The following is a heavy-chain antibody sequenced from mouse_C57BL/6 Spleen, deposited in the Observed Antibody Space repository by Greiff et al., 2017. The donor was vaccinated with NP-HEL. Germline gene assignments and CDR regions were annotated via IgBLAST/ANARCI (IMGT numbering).Heavy chain of an antibody. J-gene: IGHJ4*01. V-gene: IGHV10-3*01. Sequence: EVKLVESGGGLVQPKGSLKLSCAASGFTFNTYAMHWVRQAPGTGLEWVARISSKSSNYATYYADSVKDRFTISRDDSQSMLYLQMNNLKTEDTAMYYCVRRGDYWGQGTSVTVSS. CDR1: GFTFNTYA. CDR3: VRRGDY. CDR2: ISSKSSNYAT.